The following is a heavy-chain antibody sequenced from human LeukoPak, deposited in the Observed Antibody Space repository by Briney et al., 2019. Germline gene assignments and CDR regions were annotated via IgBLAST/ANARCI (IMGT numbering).Heavy chain of an antibody. CDR3: ARVWGLYDSSGYYLLDY. CDR2: ISSSSSYI. V-gene: IGHV3-21*01. D-gene: IGHD3-22*01. Sequence: GGSLRLSCAASGFTFSSYSMNWVRQAPGKGLEWVSSISSSSSYIYYADSLKGRFTISRDNAKNSLYLQMNSLRAEDTAVYYCARVWGLYDSSGYYLLDYWGQGTLVTVSS. CDR1: GFTFSSYS. J-gene: IGHJ4*02.